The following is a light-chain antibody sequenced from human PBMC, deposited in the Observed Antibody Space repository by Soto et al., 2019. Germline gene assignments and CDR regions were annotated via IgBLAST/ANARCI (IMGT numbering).Light chain of an antibody. Sequence: EIVLTQSPGTLSLSPGESVTLSCRASQSVSASYIAWYQQKPGQAPRLLIYGAASRATGIPNRFSGSGSGTDFTLTISRLEPEDFAVYYCQQYGSSPRYTFGQGTKLEIK. CDR2: GAA. CDR3: QQYGSSPRYT. J-gene: IGKJ2*01. V-gene: IGKV3-20*01. CDR1: QSVSASY.